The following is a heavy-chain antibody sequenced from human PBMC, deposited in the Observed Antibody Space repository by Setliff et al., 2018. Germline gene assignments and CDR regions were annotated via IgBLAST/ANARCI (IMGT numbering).Heavy chain of an antibody. CDR2: MNPNSGNT. CDR1: GYTFTSYD. V-gene: IGHV1-8*03. Sequence: ASVKVSCKASGYTFTSYDINWVRQATGQGLEWMGWMNPNSGNTGYAQKFQGRVTITRNNSISTAYMELSSLRSEDTAVYYCARGGGQIHYDFWSGYFSDPQPNYYYYYMDVWGKGTTVTVSS. D-gene: IGHD3-3*01. CDR3: ARGGGQIHYDFWSGYFSDPQPNYYYYYMDV. J-gene: IGHJ6*03.